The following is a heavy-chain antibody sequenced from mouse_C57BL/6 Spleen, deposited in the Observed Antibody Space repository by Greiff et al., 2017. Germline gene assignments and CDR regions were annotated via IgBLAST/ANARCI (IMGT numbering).Heavy chain of an antibody. V-gene: IGHV1-50*01. D-gene: IGHD2-2*01. CDR2: IDPSDSYT. CDR1: GYTFTSYW. Sequence: QVQLKQPGAELVKPGASVKLSCKASGYTFTSYWMQWVKQRPGQGLEWIGEIDPSDSYTNYNQKFKGKATLTVDTSSSTAYMQLSSLTSEDSAVYYCARSGGYAWFAYWGQGTLVTVSA. J-gene: IGHJ3*01. CDR3: ARSGGYAWFAY.